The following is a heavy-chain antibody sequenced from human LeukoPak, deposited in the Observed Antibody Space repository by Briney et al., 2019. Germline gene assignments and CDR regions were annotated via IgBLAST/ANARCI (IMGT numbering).Heavy chain of an antibody. CDR1: GFTFSSYA. CDR3: AKDRGFSYGLYYFDY. V-gene: IGHV3-23*01. D-gene: IGHD5-18*01. Sequence: PGESLRLSCAASGFTFSSYAMSWVRQAPGKGLEWVSAISGSGGSTYYADSVRGRFTISRDNSKNTLYLQMNSLRAEDTAVYYCAKDRGFSYGLYYFDYWGQGTLVTVSS. J-gene: IGHJ4*02. CDR2: ISGSGGST.